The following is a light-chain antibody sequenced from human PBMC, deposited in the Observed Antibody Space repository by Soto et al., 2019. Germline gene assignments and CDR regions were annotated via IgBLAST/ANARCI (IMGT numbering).Light chain of an antibody. J-gene: IGLJ1*01. CDR2: EVT. CDR3: SSYAGSKNLL. Sequence: QSVLAQPPSASGSPGQSVTISCTGTSSDVGDNYVSWYQQHLGKAPKLIIYEVTLRPSGVSDRFSGSNSGNTASLTVSGLQADDEADYYSSSYAGSKNLLFGTGTKLTVL. V-gene: IGLV2-8*01. CDR1: SSDVGDNY.